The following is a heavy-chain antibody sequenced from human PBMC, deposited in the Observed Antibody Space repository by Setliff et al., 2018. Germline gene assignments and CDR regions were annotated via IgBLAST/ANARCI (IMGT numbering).Heavy chain of an antibody. J-gene: IGHJ4*02. CDR3: ATPLYCSGDNCLQDLYSGDRWYFDS. V-gene: IGHV5-51*01. Sequence: PGESLKISCQASGYSFSTFWIGWVRQMPGKGLEWMGVIWPDDSDTTYSPPFRGEVTIAADKSVNTAYLQWDSLRASDTAIYYCATPLYCSGDNCLQDLYSGDRWYFDSWGQGALVTVSS. D-gene: IGHD2-15*01. CDR1: GYSFSTFW. CDR2: IWPDDSDT.